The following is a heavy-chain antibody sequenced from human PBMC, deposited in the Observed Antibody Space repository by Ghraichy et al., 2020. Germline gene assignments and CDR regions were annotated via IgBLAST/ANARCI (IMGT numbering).Heavy chain of an antibody. D-gene: IGHD2-15*01. CDR2: ITASGDKT. Sequence: GESLNISCAASGFKLNSYAMSWVRQAPGKGLEWVSAITASGDKTYYADSVKGRFTVSRDNSKNTLYLQMNSLRAEDTALYYCAKQWYGDSAYWGQGTLVTVSS. CDR3: AKQWYGDSAY. V-gene: IGHV3-23*01. CDR1: GFKLNSYA. J-gene: IGHJ4*02.